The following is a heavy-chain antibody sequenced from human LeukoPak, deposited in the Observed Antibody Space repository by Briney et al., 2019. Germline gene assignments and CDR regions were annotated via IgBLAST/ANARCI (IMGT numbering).Heavy chain of an antibody. CDR1: GFTFTNYA. Sequence: GGSLRLSCAASGFTFTNYAMTWVRQAPGKGLEWVSVIGASGADTYYSDSEKGRFTVSRDNSQNTLFLHMSSLRAEDTAVYFCARRPRDTSGYYLGAFHDWGQGTTVTVSS. J-gene: IGHJ3*01. V-gene: IGHV3-23*01. CDR2: IGASGADT. CDR3: ARRPRDTSGYYLGAFHD. D-gene: IGHD3-22*01.